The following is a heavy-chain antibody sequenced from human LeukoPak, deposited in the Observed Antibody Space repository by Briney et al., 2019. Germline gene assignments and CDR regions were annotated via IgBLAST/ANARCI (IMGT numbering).Heavy chain of an antibody. J-gene: IGHJ4*02. V-gene: IGHV1-69*05. CDR2: IIPIFVTA. CDR3: ASQAVAGYPWDY. D-gene: IGHD6-19*01. CDR1: GGTFSSYA. Sequence: SVKVSCKASGGTFSSYAISWVRQAPGQGLEWMGRIIPIFVTANYAQKFQGRFTITTDESTSTAYMELSSLRSEDTAVCYCASQAVAGYPWDYWGQGTLVTVSS.